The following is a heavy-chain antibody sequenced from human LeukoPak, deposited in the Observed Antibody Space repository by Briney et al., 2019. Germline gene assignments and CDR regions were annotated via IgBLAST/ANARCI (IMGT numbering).Heavy chain of an antibody. Sequence: SETLSLTCTVSGGSISSYYWSWIRQPPGKGLEWIGYIYYSGSTNYNPSLKSRVTISVDTSKNQFSLKLSSVTAADTAVYYCARLGGLDYGSGSLPRGPPGFDYWGQGTLVTVSS. CDR2: IYYSGST. V-gene: IGHV4-59*08. D-gene: IGHD3-10*01. CDR3: ARLGGLDYGSGSLPRGPPGFDY. J-gene: IGHJ4*02. CDR1: GGSISSYY.